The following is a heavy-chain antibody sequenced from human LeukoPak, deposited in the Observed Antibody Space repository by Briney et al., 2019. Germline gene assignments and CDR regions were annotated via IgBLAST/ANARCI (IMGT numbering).Heavy chain of an antibody. CDR3: ARGAGWLQSYFDAFDI. CDR1: GYTFTSYY. V-gene: IGHV1-46*01. D-gene: IGHD5-24*01. J-gene: IGHJ3*02. Sequence: ASVKVSCKASGYTFTSYYVHWVRQAPGEGLEWMGIINPSGGSTSYAQKFQGRVTMTRDMSTSTVYMELSSLRSEDTAVYYCARGAGWLQSYFDAFDIWGQGTMVTVSS. CDR2: INPSGGST.